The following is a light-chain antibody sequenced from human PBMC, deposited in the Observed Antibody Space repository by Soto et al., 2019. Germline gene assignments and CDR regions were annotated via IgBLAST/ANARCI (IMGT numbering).Light chain of an antibody. V-gene: IGKV1-5*03. CDR3: QQYNSYAALS. CDR1: QSISSW. CDR2: KAS. Sequence: DIPMTQSPSTLSASVGDRVTITCRASQSISSWLAWYQQRPGKAPKLLIYKASSLESGVPSRFSGSRSGTEFTLTISSLQPDDFATYYCQQYNSYAALSFGGGTKVEIK. J-gene: IGKJ4*01.